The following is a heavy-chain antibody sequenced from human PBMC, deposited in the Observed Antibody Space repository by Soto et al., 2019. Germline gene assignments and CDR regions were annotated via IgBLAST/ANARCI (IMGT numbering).Heavy chain of an antibody. V-gene: IGHV3-74*01. J-gene: IGHJ5*02. Sequence: EVQLLESGGGLVQPGGSLRLSCAASGFTFSSYWMPWVRHAPGKGLVWVPRINSDGSSTCYAVSVKGRFTISRDNAKITLHLHRNSLRAEDKAVYSCDIGYDFWGGPNWFDPWGQGTMVTVSS. D-gene: IGHD3-3*01. CDR1: GFTFSSYW. CDR2: INSDGSST. CDR3: DIGYDFWGGPNWFDP.